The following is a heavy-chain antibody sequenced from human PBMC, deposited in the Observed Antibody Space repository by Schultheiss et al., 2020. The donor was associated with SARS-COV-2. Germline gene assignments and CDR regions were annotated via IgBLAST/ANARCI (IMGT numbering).Heavy chain of an antibody. Sequence: ASVKVSCKASGYTFTSYGISWVRQAPGQGLEWMGWISAYNGNTNYAQKLQGRVTMTTDTSTSTAYMELRSLRSDDTAVYYCARDSETYDSSGYSAFDYWGQGTLVTVSS. V-gene: IGHV1-18*01. CDR2: ISAYNGNT. D-gene: IGHD3-22*01. J-gene: IGHJ4*02. CDR1: GYTFTSYG. CDR3: ARDSETYDSSGYSAFDY.